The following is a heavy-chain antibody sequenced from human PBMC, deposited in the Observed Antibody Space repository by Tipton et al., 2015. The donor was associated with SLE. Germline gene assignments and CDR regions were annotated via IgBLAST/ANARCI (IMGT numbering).Heavy chain of an antibody. D-gene: IGHD2-15*01. J-gene: IGHJ3*02. CDR2: IYYSGST. CDR1: GGSISSSSYY. V-gene: IGHV4-39*07. CDR3: ATYRGYCSGGSRYSDAFDI. Sequence: TLSLTCTVSGGSISSSSYYWGWIRQPPGKGLEWIGSIYYSGSTYYNPSLKSRVTISVDTSENQFSLKLSSVTAADTAVYYCATYRGYCSGGSRYSDAFDIWGQGTMVTVSS.